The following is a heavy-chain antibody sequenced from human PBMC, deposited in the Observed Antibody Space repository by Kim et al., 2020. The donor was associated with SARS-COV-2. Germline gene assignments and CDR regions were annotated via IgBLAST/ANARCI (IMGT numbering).Heavy chain of an antibody. Sequence: SETLSLTCAVYGGSFSGYYWSWIRQPPGKGLEWIGEINHSGSTNYNPSLKSRVTISVDTSKNQFSLKLSSVTAADTAVYYCARAYGYGSGSYPYWGQGTLVTVSS. J-gene: IGHJ4*02. CDR2: INHSGST. V-gene: IGHV4-34*01. D-gene: IGHD3-10*01. CDR3: ARAYGYGSGSYPY. CDR1: GGSFSGYY.